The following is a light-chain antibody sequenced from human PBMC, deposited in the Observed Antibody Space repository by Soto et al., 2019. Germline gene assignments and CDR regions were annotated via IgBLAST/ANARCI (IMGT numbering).Light chain of an antibody. Sequence: EVVLTQSPGTLSLSPGESATLSCRASQSVSSSYLAWYQQKAGQAPRLLIYGASSRATDIPDRFSGSGSGTDLSLTISRLAPEDFAVYYCQQYGGSPLTFGGGTKVEIK. CDR2: GAS. V-gene: IGKV3-20*01. CDR1: QSVSSSY. CDR3: QQYGGSPLT. J-gene: IGKJ4*01.